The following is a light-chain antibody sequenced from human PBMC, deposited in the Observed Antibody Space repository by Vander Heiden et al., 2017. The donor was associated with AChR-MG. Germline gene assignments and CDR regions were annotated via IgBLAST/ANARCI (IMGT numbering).Light chain of an antibody. V-gene: IGLV1-44*01. J-gene: IGLJ3*02. CDR2: GDN. CDR1: RTNIGSNT. Sequence: QSVLTQPPSASGTPGQRVTISSSGGRTNIGSNTVHWYQQLPGTAPKLLIYGDNQRPSGVPDRFSGSKSGTSASLAISGLQSEDEADYYCAAWDDSLNGWVFGGGTKLTVL. CDR3: AAWDDSLNGWV.